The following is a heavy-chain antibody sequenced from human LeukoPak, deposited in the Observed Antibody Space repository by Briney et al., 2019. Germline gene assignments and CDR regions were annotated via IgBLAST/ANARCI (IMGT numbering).Heavy chain of an antibody. D-gene: IGHD2-15*01. Sequence: ASVKVSCKASGYTFTSYYMHWVRQAPGQGLEWMGIINPSGGSTSYAQKFQGGVTMTRDTSTSTVYMELSSLRSEDTAVYYCARDRRVVVILDYWGQGTLVTVSS. J-gene: IGHJ4*02. V-gene: IGHV1-46*01. CDR2: INPSGGST. CDR1: GYTFTSYY. CDR3: ARDRRVVVILDY.